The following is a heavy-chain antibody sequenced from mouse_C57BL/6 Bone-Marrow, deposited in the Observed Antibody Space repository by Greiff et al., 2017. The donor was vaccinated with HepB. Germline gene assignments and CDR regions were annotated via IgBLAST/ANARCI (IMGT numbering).Heavy chain of an antibody. CDR3: ARWTSYYGSSLGWFAY. J-gene: IGHJ3*01. D-gene: IGHD1-1*01. V-gene: IGHV1-19*01. CDR1: GYTFTDYY. CDR2: INPYNGGT. Sequence: VQLKQSGPVLVKPGASVKMSCKASGYTFTDYYMNWVKQSHGKSLEWIGVINPYNGGTSYNQKFKGKATLTVDKSSSTAYMELNSLTSEDSAVYYCARWTSYYGSSLGWFAYWGQGTLVTVSA.